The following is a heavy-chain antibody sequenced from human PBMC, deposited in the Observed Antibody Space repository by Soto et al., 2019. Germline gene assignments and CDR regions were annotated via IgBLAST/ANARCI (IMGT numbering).Heavy chain of an antibody. CDR2: ISSSSSTI. Sequence: PGGSLRLSCAASGFTFSSYSMNWVRQAPGKGLEWVSYISSSSSTIYYADTVKGRFTISRDKAKNSLYLQMNSLRDEDTAVFYCARDLYRYFDWLGAFDIWGQGTMVTVSS. V-gene: IGHV3-48*02. D-gene: IGHD3-9*01. J-gene: IGHJ3*02. CDR1: GFTFSSYS. CDR3: ARDLYRYFDWLGAFDI.